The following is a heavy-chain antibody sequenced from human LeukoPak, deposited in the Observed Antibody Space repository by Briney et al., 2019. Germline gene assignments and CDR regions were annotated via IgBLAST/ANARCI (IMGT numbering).Heavy chain of an antibody. J-gene: IGHJ3*02. D-gene: IGHD3-22*01. CDR1: GYTFTSYY. CDR2: ISAYNGNT. CDR3: AREHYYDSSGYPSGAFDI. Sequence: ASVKVSCKASGYTFTSYYMHWVRQAPGQGLEWMGWISAYNGNTKYAQKVQGRVTMTADTSTTTVYMELRSLRSDDTALYYCAREHYYDSSGYPSGAFDIWGQGTMVTVSS. V-gene: IGHV1-18*04.